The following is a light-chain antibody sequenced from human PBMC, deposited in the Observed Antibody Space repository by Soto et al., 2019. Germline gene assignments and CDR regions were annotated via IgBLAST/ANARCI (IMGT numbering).Light chain of an antibody. CDR1: QSVSSD. CDR2: GAS. J-gene: IGKJ1*01. CDR3: QQYNNCPPWT. V-gene: IGKV3-15*01. Sequence: EIVMTQSPATLSVSPGERATLSCRVSQSVSSDLAWYQQKPGQAPRLLMYGASTRATGVPARFSGSGSGTEFTLTISSLQSEDFAVYYCQQYNNCPPWTFGQGTKVEIK.